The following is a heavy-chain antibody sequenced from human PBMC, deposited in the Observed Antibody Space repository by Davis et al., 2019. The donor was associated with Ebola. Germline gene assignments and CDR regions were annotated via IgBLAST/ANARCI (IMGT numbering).Heavy chain of an antibody. CDR3: AREGGRYYDSSGYVFDI. V-gene: IGHV1-46*01. D-gene: IGHD3-22*01. CDR1: GYRFTSYY. Sequence: ASVTVSCKASGYRFTSYYMHWVRQAPGQGLEWMGIINPITGGTSYAQNFQVRVNMTRDTSTSTVYMELSSLRSEDTAVYYSAREGGRYYDSSGYVFDIWGQGTMVKVSS. J-gene: IGHJ3*02. CDR2: INPITGGT.